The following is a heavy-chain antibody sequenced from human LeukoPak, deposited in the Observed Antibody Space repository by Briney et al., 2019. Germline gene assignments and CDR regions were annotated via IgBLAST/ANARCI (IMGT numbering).Heavy chain of an antibody. D-gene: IGHD1-14*01. J-gene: IGHJ4*02. CDR3: ARDPAPEDN. CDR1: GFTFSTYT. Sequence: WGSLRLSCAASGFTFSTYTMNWVRQAPGKGLEWVSSITSRSDIYYADSVRGRFTISRDNAKNSLYLQMNSLRAEDTAVYYCARDPAPEDNWGQGTLVTVSS. CDR2: ITSRSDI. V-gene: IGHV3-21*01.